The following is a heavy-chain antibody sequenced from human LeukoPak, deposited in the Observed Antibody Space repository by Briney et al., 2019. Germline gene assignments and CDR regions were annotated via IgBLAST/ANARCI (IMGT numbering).Heavy chain of an antibody. CDR2: INHSGST. Sequence: SETLSLTCAVYGGSFSGYYWSWIRQPPGKGLEWIGEINHSGSTNYNPSLKSRVTISVDTSKNQFSLKLSSVTAADTAVYYCARGQKGRQAARYWGQGTLVTVSS. CDR3: ARGQKGRQAARY. V-gene: IGHV4-34*01. CDR1: GGSFSGYY. D-gene: IGHD6-6*01. J-gene: IGHJ4*02.